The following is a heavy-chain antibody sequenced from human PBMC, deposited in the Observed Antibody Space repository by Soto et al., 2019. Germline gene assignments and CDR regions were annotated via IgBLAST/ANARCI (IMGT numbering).Heavy chain of an antibody. CDR2: IRHQSYQERT. D-gene: IGHD3-10*01. CDR3: SGGERSDTAYFSLS. J-gene: IGHJ4*02. V-gene: IGHV3-49*04. Sequence: PGGALRLCCRDSGFHLDDLAVDWVSQALDKGREWVGLIRHQSYQERTEYAAAVKGRFTISRDSSNCSAYLQMNRLNNEDPALYYCSGGERSDTAYFSLSRGQGTPVTASS. CDR1: GFHLDDLA.